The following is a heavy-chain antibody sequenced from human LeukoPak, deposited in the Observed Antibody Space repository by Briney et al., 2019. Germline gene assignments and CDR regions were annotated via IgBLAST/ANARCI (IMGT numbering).Heavy chain of an antibody. V-gene: IGHV4-38-2*01. CDR2: IYHSGST. CDR1: GYSISSGYY. D-gene: IGHD4-11*01. Sequence: KSSETLSLTCAVSGYSISSGYYWGWIRQPPGKGLEWIGSIYHSGSTYYNPSLKSRVTISVDTSKNQISLKLSSVTAADTAVYYCARRFSNPRLALIDYWGQGTLVTVSS. J-gene: IGHJ4*02. CDR3: ARRFSNPRLALIDY.